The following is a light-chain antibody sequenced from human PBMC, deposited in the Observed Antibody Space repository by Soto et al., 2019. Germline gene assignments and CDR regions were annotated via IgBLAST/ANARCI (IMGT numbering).Light chain of an antibody. CDR3: QQYDSSPKT. V-gene: IGKV3-20*01. J-gene: IGKJ1*01. CDR1: QSVSSSY. Sequence: EVVWMQNTGTLALSIGERATRSCGASQSVSSSYLAWYQQKPGQAPRLLIYGASSRATGIPDRFSGSGSGTDFTLTISRLEPEDFAVYYCQQYDSSPKTFAQGTKVDI. CDR2: GAS.